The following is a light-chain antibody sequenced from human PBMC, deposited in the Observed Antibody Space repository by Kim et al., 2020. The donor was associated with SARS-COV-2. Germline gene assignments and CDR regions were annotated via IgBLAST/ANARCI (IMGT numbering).Light chain of an antibody. CDR2: GAS. J-gene: IGKJ2*01. CDR1: QSISTN. CDR3: QQYNKWPPYT. Sequence: EILMTQSPATLPVSPGESVTLTCRASQSISTNLVWYQQKPGQAPRLLIYGASTRATGIPARFSGSGSGIEFSLTISSLQSEDFAVYYCQQYNKWPPYTFGQGTKLEI. V-gene: IGKV3-15*01.